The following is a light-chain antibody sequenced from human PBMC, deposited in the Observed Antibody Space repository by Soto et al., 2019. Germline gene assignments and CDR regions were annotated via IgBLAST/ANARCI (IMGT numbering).Light chain of an antibody. Sequence: DSQRTTYTSTLSSSVGDRVTITCRASQSISIWLAWYHQKPGHAPKILIYKASSLESGVPSRFSGCGSGTEFTLYICGLQTTDDPTYCSMQDTTHLPGAFCRGSKVDI. J-gene: IGKJ1*01. CDR1: QSISIW. CDR3: MQDTTHLPGA. CDR2: KAS. V-gene: IGKV1-5*03.